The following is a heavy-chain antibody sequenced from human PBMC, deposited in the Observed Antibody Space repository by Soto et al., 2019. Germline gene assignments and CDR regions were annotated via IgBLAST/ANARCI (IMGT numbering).Heavy chain of an antibody. CDR2: IIPIFGTA. J-gene: IGHJ6*02. D-gene: IGHD5-18*01. CDR1: GGTFSSYA. CDR3: AREGYSYGYIYYGMDV. V-gene: IGHV1-69*06. Sequence: QVQLVQSGAEVKKPGSSVKVSCKASGGTFSSYAISWVRQAPGQGLEWMGGIIPIFGTANYAQKFQGRVTITADKSTSTAYMELSILRSEDTAVYYCAREGYSYGYIYYGMDVGDQGTTVTVSS.